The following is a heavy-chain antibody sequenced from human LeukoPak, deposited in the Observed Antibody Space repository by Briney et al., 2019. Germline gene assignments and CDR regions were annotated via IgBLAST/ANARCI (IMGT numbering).Heavy chain of an antibody. Sequence: GGSLRLSCAASGFTFSSYGMHWVRQAPGKGLEWVAVISYDGSNKYYADSVKGRFTISRDNSKNTLYLQMNSLRAEDTAVHYCAKDPGYSYGSYYFDYWGQGTLVTVSS. V-gene: IGHV3-30*18. D-gene: IGHD5-18*01. J-gene: IGHJ4*02. CDR1: GFTFSSYG. CDR2: ISYDGSNK. CDR3: AKDPGYSYGSYYFDY.